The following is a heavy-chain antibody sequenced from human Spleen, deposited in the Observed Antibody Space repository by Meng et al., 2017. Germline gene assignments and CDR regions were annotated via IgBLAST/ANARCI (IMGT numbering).Heavy chain of an antibody. J-gene: IGHJ4*02. D-gene: IGHD2/OR15-2a*01. CDR1: GDSTRNSLYF. Sequence: QLQLQESGQGLVKPSETLSLSCSVSGDSTRNSLYFWAWIRQPPGKGLEHIGNVYYSGSTHYNPYLKSRVTISLDTSKNRFYLRLNSVTAADTAVYYCARSPESFFDYWGQGTLVTVSS. V-gene: IGHV4-39*01. CDR3: ARSPESFFDY. CDR2: VYYSGST.